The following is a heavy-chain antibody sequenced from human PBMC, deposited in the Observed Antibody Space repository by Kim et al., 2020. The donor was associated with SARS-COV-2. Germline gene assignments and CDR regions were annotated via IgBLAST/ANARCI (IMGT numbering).Heavy chain of an antibody. CDR3: ARGMERYCSSTSCYSFDY. V-gene: IGHV4-34*01. D-gene: IGHD2-2*02. CDR1: GGSFSGYY. Sequence: SETLSLTCAVYGGSFSGYYWSWIRQPPGKGLEWIGEINHSGSTNYNPSLKSRVTISVDTSKNQFSLKLSSVTAADTAVYYCARGMERYCSSTSCYSFDY. J-gene: IGHJ4*01. CDR2: INHSGST.